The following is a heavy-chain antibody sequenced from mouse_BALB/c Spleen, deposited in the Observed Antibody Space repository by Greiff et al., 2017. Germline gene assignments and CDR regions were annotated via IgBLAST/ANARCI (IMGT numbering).Heavy chain of an antibody. Sequence: VKLMESGPGLVAPSQSLSITCTVSGFSLTSYGVHWVRQPPGKGLEWLGVIWAGGSTNYNSALMSRLSISKDNSKSQVFLKMNSLQTDDTAMYYCARKERYDRSYAMDYWGQGTSVTVSS. CDR3: ARKERYDRSYAMDY. D-gene: IGHD2-14*01. V-gene: IGHV2-9*02. CDR1: GFSLTSYG. J-gene: IGHJ4*01. CDR2: IWAGGST.